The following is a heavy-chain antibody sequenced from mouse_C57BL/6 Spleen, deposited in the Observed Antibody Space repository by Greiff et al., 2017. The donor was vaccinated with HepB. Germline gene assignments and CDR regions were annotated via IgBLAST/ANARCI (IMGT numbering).Heavy chain of an antibody. J-gene: IGHJ2*01. CDR1: GYTFTSYG. CDR3: AREDYGSSYYFDY. CDR2: IYPRSGNT. D-gene: IGHD1-1*01. Sequence: QVQLQQSGAELARPGASVKLSCKASGYTFTSYGISWVKQRTGQGLEWIGEIYPRSGNTYYNEKFKGKATLTADKSSSTAYMELRSLTSEDSAVYFCAREDYGSSYYFDYWGEGTTLTVSS. V-gene: IGHV1-81*01.